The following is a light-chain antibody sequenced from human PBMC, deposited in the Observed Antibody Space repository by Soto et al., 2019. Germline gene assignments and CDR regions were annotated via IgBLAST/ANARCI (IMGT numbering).Light chain of an antibody. CDR2: GAS. V-gene: IGKV3-15*01. CDR1: QSVSSN. CDR3: QQYGDSPYT. Sequence: EIVMTQSPATLSVSPCERATLSSRASQSVSSNLAWYQQKPGQAPRLLIDGASTGATGIPARFSGSGSGTDFTLTISRLEPEDFAVYYCQQYGDSPYTFGQGTKV. J-gene: IGKJ2*01.